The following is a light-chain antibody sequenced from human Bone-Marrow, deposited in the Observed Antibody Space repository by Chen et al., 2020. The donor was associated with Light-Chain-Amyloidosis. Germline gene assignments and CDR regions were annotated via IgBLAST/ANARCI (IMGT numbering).Light chain of an antibody. CDR2: GSS. Sequence: EIVLTQPTGTLSLSPGEGANLPCRALQTISSNYFTCYQQKFGQAPRLLIYGSSSRATGIPDRFTGSGSGTDFTLTINRLEPEDFAMDYCQQYGTSPLTFGGGTKVEIK. CDR1: QTISSNY. CDR3: QQYGTSPLT. J-gene: IGKJ4*01. V-gene: IGKV3-20*01.